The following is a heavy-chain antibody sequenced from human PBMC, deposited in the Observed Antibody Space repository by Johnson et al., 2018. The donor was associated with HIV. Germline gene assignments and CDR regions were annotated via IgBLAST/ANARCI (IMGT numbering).Heavy chain of an antibody. Sequence: QVQLVESGGGVVQPGRSLRLSCAASGFTFSSYAMHWVRQAPGKGLEWVAVISYDGSNKYYADSVKGRFTISRDNSKNTLYLQMNSLRVEDTAVYYCARDPHIVVVSIIDTTMMAFDIWGQGTMVTVSS. D-gene: IGHD2-21*01. J-gene: IGHJ3*02. V-gene: IGHV3-30*04. CDR3: ARDPHIVVVSIIDTTMMAFDI. CDR2: ISYDGSNK. CDR1: GFTFSSYA.